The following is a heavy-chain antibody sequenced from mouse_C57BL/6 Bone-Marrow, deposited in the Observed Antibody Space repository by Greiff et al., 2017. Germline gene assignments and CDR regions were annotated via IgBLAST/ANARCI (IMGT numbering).Heavy chain of an antibody. CDR3: ARFYYGSSMFAY. D-gene: IGHD1-1*01. J-gene: IGHJ3*01. Sequence: QVQLQQPGAELVRPGTSVKLSCKASGYTFTSYWMHWLKQRPGQGLEWIGVIDPSDSYTNYNQKFKGKATLTVDTSSSTAYMQLSSLTSEDSAVYCCARFYYGSSMFAYWGQGTLVTVSA. V-gene: IGHV1-59*01. CDR2: IDPSDSYT. CDR1: GYTFTSYW.